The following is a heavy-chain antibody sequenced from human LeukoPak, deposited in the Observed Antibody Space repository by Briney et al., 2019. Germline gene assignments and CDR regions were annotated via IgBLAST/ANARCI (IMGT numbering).Heavy chain of an antibody. D-gene: IGHD1-1*01. CDR2: HYHTERI. Sequence: PSETLSLTCSVSGGSISGTSYCWGWIRQPPGKGPELIGSHYHTERIYQNPSINSRVTISVDTSKNQFSLKLSSVTDADTAVYYCARDGSDNWGLFDNWGRGTLVTVSS. V-gene: IGHV4-39*07. CDR3: ARDGSDNWGLFDN. J-gene: IGHJ4*02. CDR1: GGSISGTSYC.